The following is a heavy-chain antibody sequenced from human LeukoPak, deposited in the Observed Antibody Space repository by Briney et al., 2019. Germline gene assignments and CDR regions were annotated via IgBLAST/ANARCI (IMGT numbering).Heavy chain of an antibody. J-gene: IGHJ3*02. Sequence: SETLSLTCTVSGGSISSYYWSWIRQPPGKGQEWIGYIYYSGSTNYNPSLKSRVTISVDTSKNQFSLKLSSVTAADTAVYYCARGSEGGYPDAFDIWGQGTMVTVSS. CDR2: IYYSGST. D-gene: IGHD5-18*01. CDR1: GGSISSYY. CDR3: ARGSEGGYPDAFDI. V-gene: IGHV4-59*01.